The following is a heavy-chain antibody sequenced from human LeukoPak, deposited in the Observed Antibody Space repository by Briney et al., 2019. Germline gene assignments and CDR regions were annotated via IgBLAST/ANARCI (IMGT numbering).Heavy chain of an antibody. Sequence: SETLSLTCTVSGGSISSSSYYWGWIRQPPGKGLEWIGSIYYSGSTYYNPSLKSRVTISVDTSKNQFSLKLNSMTAADSAVYYCARPREQWLGNDAFDIWGQGTVVTVSS. J-gene: IGHJ3*02. V-gene: IGHV4-39*07. CDR2: IYYSGST. CDR1: GGSISSSSYY. CDR3: ARPREQWLGNDAFDI. D-gene: IGHD6-19*01.